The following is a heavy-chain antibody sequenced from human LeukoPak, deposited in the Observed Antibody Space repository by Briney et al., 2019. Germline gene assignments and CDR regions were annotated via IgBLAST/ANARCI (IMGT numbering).Heavy chain of an antibody. Sequence: SVKVSCKASGGTFSIYAISWVRQAPGQGLEWMGGIIPISGTANYAQKFQGRVTITADESTSTAYMELSSLRSEDTAVYYCARDPEYYCSGGSCYSYWGQGTLVTVSS. V-gene: IGHV1-69*01. CDR2: IIPISGTA. CDR1: GGTFSIYA. J-gene: IGHJ4*02. CDR3: ARDPEYYCSGGSCYSY. D-gene: IGHD2-15*01.